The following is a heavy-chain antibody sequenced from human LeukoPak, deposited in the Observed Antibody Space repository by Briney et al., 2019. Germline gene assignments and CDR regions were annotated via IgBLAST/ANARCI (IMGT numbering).Heavy chain of an antibody. D-gene: IGHD4-23*01. CDR1: GFTFRNYA. J-gene: IGHJ4*02. CDR3: AKDKDGGNYYYFDY. CDR2: SGSGGST. Sequence: GGSLRLSCAASGFTFRNYAMSWVRQAPGKGLEWVSASGSGGSTYYADSVKGRFTISRDNSKNTLYLQMNSLRAEDTAVYYCAKDKDGGNYYYFDYWGQGTLVTVSS. V-gene: IGHV3-23*01.